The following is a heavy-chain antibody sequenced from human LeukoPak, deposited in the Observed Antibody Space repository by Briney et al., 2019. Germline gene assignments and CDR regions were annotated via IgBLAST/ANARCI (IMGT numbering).Heavy chain of an antibody. CDR2: INHSGST. CDR3: ARGLTTVVT. CDR1: GGSFSDYY. J-gene: IGHJ4*02. D-gene: IGHD4-23*01. V-gene: IGHV4-34*01. Sequence: SETLSLTCAVYGGSFSDYYWSWIRQPPGKGLEWIGEINHSGSTNYNPTLKSRVTISVDTSKNQFSLKLSSVTAADTAVYYCARGLTTVVTWGQGTLVTVSS.